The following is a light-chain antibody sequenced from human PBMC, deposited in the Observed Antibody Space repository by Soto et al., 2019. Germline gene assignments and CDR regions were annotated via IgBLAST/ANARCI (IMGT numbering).Light chain of an antibody. V-gene: IGLV2-14*01. CDR2: DDS. Sequence: QSLLTKPASVSGSPGQSITISCNGTSSDVGGYNYVSWYQQHPGKAPKFMIYDDSNRPSGVSNRFSGSKSGNTASLTISGLQAEDEADYYCCSYTTSNTRQIVFGTGTKVTVL. CDR1: SSDVGGYNY. CDR3: CSYTTSNTRQIV. J-gene: IGLJ1*01.